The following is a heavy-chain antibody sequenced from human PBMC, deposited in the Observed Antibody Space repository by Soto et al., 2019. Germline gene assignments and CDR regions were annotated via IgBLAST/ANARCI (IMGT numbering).Heavy chain of an antibody. D-gene: IGHD4-17*01. V-gene: IGHV4-59*01. CDR3: ASVDGTPTMTGDYYYYGLDV. CDR1: GGSISSYY. Sequence: PSETLSLPGAVSGGSISSYYWSWIRQPPGKGLGRCGYIFYGGRTTYSPCLTSRVTISLTTSTTQSHMTLSSVTAADTAVYYCASVDGTPTMTGDYYYYGLDVWGQGTTVTVSS. CDR2: IFYGGRT. J-gene: IGHJ6*02.